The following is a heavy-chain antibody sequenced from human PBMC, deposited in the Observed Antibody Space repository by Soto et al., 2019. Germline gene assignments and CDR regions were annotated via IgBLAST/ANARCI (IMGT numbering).Heavy chain of an antibody. V-gene: IGHV3-30-3*01. CDR2: ISYDGSNK. J-gene: IGHJ4*02. Sequence: QVQLVESGGGVVQPGRSLRLSCAASGFTFSSYAMHWVRQAPGKGLEWVVVISYDGSNKYYADSVKGRFTISRDNSKNTLYLQMNSLRAEDTAVYYCARALTGTTMGFDYWGQGTLVTVSS. D-gene: IGHD1-7*01. CDR1: GFTFSSYA. CDR3: ARALTGTTMGFDY.